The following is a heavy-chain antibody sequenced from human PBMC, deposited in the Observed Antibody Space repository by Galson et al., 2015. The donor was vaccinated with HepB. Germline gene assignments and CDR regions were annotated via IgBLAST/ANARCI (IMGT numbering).Heavy chain of an antibody. V-gene: IGHV3-73*01. CDR2: IRSKANSYAT. CDR1: GFTFSGSA. J-gene: IGHJ4*02. Sequence: SLRLSCAASGFTFSGSAMHWVRQASGKGLEWVGRIRSKANSYATAYAASVKGRFTISRDDSKNTAYLQMNSLKTEDTAVYYCTRPSSGWSDYWGQGTLVTVSS. CDR3: TRPSSGWSDY. D-gene: IGHD6-19*01.